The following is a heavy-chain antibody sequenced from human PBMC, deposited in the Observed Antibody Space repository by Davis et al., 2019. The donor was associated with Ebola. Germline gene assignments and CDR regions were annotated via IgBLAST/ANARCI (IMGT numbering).Heavy chain of an antibody. J-gene: IGHJ4*02. Sequence: GESLKISCAASGFTFSSYGMHWVRQAPGKGLEWVAVIWYDGSNKYYADSVKGRFTISRGNSKNTLYLQMNSLRAEDTAVYYCARDFGGGTFGRYFDYWGQGTLVTVSS. CDR2: IWYDGSNK. CDR3: ARDFGGGTFGRYFDY. D-gene: IGHD3-10*01. V-gene: IGHV3-33*01. CDR1: GFTFSSYG.